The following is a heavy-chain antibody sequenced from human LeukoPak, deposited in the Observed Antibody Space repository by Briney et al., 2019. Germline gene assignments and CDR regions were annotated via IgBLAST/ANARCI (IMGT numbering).Heavy chain of an antibody. CDR3: ARDPSPFNYFVTSVPGLLGY. D-gene: IGHD3-22*01. J-gene: IGHJ4*02. CDR2: INPNSGDT. CDR1: GYTFTSYG. V-gene: IGHV1-2*02. Sequence: ASVKVSCKTSGYTFTSYGISWVRQAPGQGLDWMGWINPNSGDTSYAQNFQGRVTMTRDTSIRTAYMELSSLRSDDTAVYYCARDPSPFNYFVTSVPGLLGYWGQGTLVTVSS.